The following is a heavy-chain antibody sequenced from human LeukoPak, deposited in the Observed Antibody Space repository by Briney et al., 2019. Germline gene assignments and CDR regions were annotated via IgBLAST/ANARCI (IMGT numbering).Heavy chain of an antibody. CDR1: ESIFTYCF. CDR3: VVTTFYYASGPMKYNWYEP. Sequence: EASVKVSCKTSESIFTYCFLHWGRQAPGQGPERMGWIKPDNGGTHYSQQFQGRGTMTMDTSVSTAYMELTRLRSDGTAIYYCVVTTFYYASGPMKYNWYEPWGQGTLVTVSS. D-gene: IGHD3-10*01. J-gene: IGHJ5*02. V-gene: IGHV1-2*02. CDR2: IKPDNGGT.